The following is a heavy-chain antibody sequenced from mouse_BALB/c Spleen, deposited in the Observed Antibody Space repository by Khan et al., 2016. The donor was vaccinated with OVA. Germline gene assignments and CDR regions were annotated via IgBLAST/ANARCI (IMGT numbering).Heavy chain of an antibody. Sequence: DVALVASGGDLVKPGGSLKLSCAASGFTFSSYSMSWVRQTPHKRLEWVASISSGGDYTYYPDSVKGRFTISRVNAKNTLYLQMSYLKAEDTAMYYCADHITGTFAYWGQGTMVTVYA. CDR1: GFTFSSYS. V-gene: IGHV5-6*01. CDR2: ISSGGDYT. D-gene: IGHD4-1*01. CDR3: ADHITGTFAY. J-gene: IGHJ3*01.